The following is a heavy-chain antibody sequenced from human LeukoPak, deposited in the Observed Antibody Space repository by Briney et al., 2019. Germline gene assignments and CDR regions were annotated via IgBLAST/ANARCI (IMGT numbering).Heavy chain of an antibody. V-gene: IGHV4-59*01. Sequence: SETLSLTCTVSGGSISSYYWSWIRQPPGKGLEWIGYIYYSGSTNYNPSLKSRVTISVDTSKNQFSLKLSSVIAADTAVYYCARGRRDGYNRMDYWGQGTLVTVSS. CDR1: GGSISSYY. J-gene: IGHJ4*02. CDR3: ARGRRDGYNRMDY. D-gene: IGHD5-24*01. CDR2: IYYSGST.